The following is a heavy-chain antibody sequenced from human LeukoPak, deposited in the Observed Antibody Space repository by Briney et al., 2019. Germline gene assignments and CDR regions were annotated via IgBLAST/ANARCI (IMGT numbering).Heavy chain of an antibody. J-gene: IGHJ4*02. V-gene: IGHV1-18*01. CDR1: GYSFTNYG. CDR3: ARQVDTAMALPDY. D-gene: IGHD5-18*01. Sequence: SVNVSCMASGYSFTNYGVKWVRQAARQGLEWMGWISAYNGNTEYAQKFQGRVTMTTDTSTNTAYMELRSLRSDDTAVYYCARQVDTAMALPDYWGQGTLVTVSS. CDR2: ISAYNGNT.